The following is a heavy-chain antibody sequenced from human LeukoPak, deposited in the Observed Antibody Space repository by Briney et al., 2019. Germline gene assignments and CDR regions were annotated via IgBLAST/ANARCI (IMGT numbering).Heavy chain of an antibody. CDR1: GFTFSSYW. D-gene: IGHD3-3*01. J-gene: IGHJ3*02. Sequence: GGSLRLSCAASGFTFSSYWMSWVRQAPGKGLEWVANIKQDGSEKYYVDSVKGRFTISRDNAKNSLYLQMNSLRAEDTAVYYCAREGGIAWSGYYRSDAFDIWGQGTMVTVSS. V-gene: IGHV3-7*01. CDR3: AREGGIAWSGYYRSDAFDI. CDR2: IKQDGSEK.